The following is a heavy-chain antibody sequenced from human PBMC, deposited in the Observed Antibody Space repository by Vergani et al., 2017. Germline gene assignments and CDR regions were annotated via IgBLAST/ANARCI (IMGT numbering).Heavy chain of an antibody. D-gene: IGHD3-3*01. Sequence: EVQLVESGGGLVQPGGSLRLSCAASGFTFSSYSLHWVRQAPGKGLVWVSRINIDGSSTSYADSVKCLFTISRDNAKNTLYLHMNSLRAEDTAVYYCARDLLPNYDFWSGYSHAYYYYYGMDVWGQGTTVTVSS. CDR2: INIDGSST. CDR3: ARDLLPNYDFWSGYSHAYYYYYGMDV. CDR1: GFTFSSYS. J-gene: IGHJ6*02. V-gene: IGHV3-74*01.